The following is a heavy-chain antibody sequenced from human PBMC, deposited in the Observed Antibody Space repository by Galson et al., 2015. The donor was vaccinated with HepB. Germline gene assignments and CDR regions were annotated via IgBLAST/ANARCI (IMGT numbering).Heavy chain of an antibody. CDR3: ARDRDYRFDC. CDR2: ISANSGNT. Sequence: SVKVSCKASGYTFTTNGISWVRRAPGQGLEWMGWISANSGNTKYAQNLQGRVTLTRDTSTSTAYLELRSLRSDDTAAYYCARDRDYRFDCWGQGTLVTVSS. D-gene: IGHD4/OR15-4a*01. V-gene: IGHV1-18*04. CDR1: GYTFTTNG. J-gene: IGHJ4*02.